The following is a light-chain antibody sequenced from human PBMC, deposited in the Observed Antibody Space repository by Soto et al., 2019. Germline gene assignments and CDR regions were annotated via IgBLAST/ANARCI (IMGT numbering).Light chain of an antibody. J-gene: IGKJ4*01. CDR3: QQYGDSLLT. CDR2: GAS. V-gene: IGKV3-20*01. CDR1: QSVSSTY. Sequence: EIVMTQSPATLSVSPGERATLSCRASQSVSSTYLALYQQKPGQAPRLLIYGASSRATGIPDRFSGSGSGTHFTLTISRLEPEDSAVYYCQQYGDSLLTFGGGTKVDI.